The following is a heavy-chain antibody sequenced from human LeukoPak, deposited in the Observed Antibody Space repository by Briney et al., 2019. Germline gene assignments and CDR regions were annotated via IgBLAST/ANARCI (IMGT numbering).Heavy chain of an antibody. CDR3: ARDTSLHYDILTGYNQIPRSGSSFDY. CDR1: GFTFSSYA. J-gene: IGHJ4*02. Sequence: PGGSLRLSCAASGFTFSSYAMHWVRQAPGKGLEWVAVISYDGSNKYYADSVKGRFTISRDNSKNTLYLQMNSLRAEDTAVYYCARDTSLHYDILTGYNQIPRSGSSFDYWGQGTLVTVSS. D-gene: IGHD3-9*01. CDR2: ISYDGSNK. V-gene: IGHV3-30-3*01.